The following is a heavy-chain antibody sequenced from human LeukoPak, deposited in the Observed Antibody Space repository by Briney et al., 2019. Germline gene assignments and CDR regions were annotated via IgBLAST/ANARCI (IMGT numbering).Heavy chain of an antibody. D-gene: IGHD1-20*01. Sequence: GASVKVSCKASGYTFTSYYMHWVRQAPGQGLEWMGIINPSGGSTNYAQKFQGRVTMTRDMSTNTVYMELSSLRSEDTAVYYCARDPGVRKNNWNDVSYYYYMDVWGKGTTVTVSS. CDR1: GYTFTSYY. V-gene: IGHV1-46*01. CDR2: INPSGGST. J-gene: IGHJ6*03. CDR3: ARDPGVRKNNWNDVSYYYYMDV.